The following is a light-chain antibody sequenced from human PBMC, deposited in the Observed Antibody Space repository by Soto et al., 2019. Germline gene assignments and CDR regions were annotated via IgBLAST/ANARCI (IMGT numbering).Light chain of an antibody. CDR1: SSNIENNF. Sequence: QSVLTQPPSVSAAPGQPVTISCSGSSSNIENNFVSWYQQVPGTAPKLLIYDNGKRSSGIPDRFSGSKSGASATLGINGLQPGDEADYYCGSWDDILSAVLFGGGTQLTVL. CDR3: GSWDDILSAVL. CDR2: DNG. J-gene: IGLJ3*02. V-gene: IGLV1-51*01.